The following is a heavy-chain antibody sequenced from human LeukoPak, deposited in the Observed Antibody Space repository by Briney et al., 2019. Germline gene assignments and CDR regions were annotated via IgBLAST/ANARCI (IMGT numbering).Heavy chain of an antibody. CDR2: INEDGSQK. Sequence: GGSLRLSCAASGFTFRSYWMNWVRQAPGKGLEWVANINEDGSQKFYVDSVKGRFTISRDNARNSLYLQMNSLRADDTAVYYCTTDPIVPTIDSWGQGTLVTVSS. J-gene: IGHJ4*02. CDR1: GFTFRSYW. D-gene: IGHD5-12*01. CDR3: TTDPIVPTIDS. V-gene: IGHV3-7*01.